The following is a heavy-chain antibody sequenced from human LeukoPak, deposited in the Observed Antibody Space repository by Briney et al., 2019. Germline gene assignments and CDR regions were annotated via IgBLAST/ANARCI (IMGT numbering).Heavy chain of an antibody. CDR1: GFTFSNAW. Sequence: GGSLRLSCAASGFTFSNAWMTWVRQAPGKGLEWVGRIKSKRDGGTIDYAAPVKGRFTISRDDSKDTLYLQMNNLKIKDAAVYYCTTVGSAWNFDYWGQGTLVTVSS. V-gene: IGHV3-15*01. CDR3: TTVGSAWNFDY. D-gene: IGHD6-25*01. CDR2: IKSKRDGGTI. J-gene: IGHJ4*02.